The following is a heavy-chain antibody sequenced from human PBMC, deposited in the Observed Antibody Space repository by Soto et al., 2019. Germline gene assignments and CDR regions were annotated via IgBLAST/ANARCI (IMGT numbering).Heavy chain of an antibody. CDR1: GYSLTTHW. V-gene: IGHV5-51*01. Sequence: GESLKISCEGSGYSLTTHWINWVRQMPGKGLEWMGIIYPGDHETRYSPSFHGKVTISADRSINTAYLQWNSLEASDTAFYFCARSPRSSPYFDYWGQGALVTVSS. CDR3: ARSPRSSPYFDY. J-gene: IGHJ4*02. D-gene: IGHD6-13*01. CDR2: IYPGDHET.